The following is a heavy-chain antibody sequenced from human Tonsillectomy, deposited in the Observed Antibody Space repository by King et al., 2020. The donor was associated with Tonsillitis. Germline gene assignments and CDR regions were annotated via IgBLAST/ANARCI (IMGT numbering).Heavy chain of an antibody. D-gene: IGHD2-8*01. CDR1: GGTFSDYA. J-gene: IGHJ6*03. CDR2: VIPIFRRT. Sequence: VQLVEAGAEVKKPGSSVKGSCKASGGTFSDYAISWVRQAPGQGLEWMGGVIPIFRRTTYAQKFQGRVTITADEATRTAYMELSRLTSEDTAVDYCARDRRDCTNGVCSYSYYYYMDVWGTGTTVTVSS. V-gene: IGHV1-69*01. CDR3: ARDRRDCTNGVCSYSYYYYMDV.